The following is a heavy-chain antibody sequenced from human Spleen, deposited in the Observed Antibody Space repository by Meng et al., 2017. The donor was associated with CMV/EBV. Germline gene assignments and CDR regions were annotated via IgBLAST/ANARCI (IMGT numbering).Heavy chain of an antibody. J-gene: IGHJ4*02. Sequence: LTFRRPGMHWVRQAPGKGLEWVAFIEDDGSNENYGDSVKGRFTVSRDNTKNTLYLQMNSLRPEDTAVYLCAKDERVLIPTSGYLGHWGQGTLVTVSS. CDR3: AKDERVLIPTSGYLGH. D-gene: IGHD3-22*01. CDR2: IEDDGSNE. CDR1: LTFRRPG. V-gene: IGHV3-30*02.